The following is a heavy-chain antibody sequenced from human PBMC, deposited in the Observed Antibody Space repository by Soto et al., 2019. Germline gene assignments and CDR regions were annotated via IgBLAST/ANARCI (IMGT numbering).Heavy chain of an antibody. D-gene: IGHD3-10*01. V-gene: IGHV3-23*01. CDR1: GFTFNSYA. CDR2: ISAGGGST. J-gene: IGHJ4*02. CDR3: AKGGLGLLWFGEALDY. Sequence: EVQLLESGGGLVQPGGSLRLSCAASGFTFNSYAMNWVRQAPGKGLEWVPAISAGGGSTYFADSVKGRFTISRDNSKNTLYLQMNSLRAEDTAVYYCAKGGLGLLWFGEALDYWGQGTLVTVSS.